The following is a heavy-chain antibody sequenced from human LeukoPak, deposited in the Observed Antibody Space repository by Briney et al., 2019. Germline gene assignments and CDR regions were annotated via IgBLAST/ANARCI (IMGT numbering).Heavy chain of an antibody. CDR3: AKAPLLWFSLCVDY. Sequence: GGSLRLSCAASGFTFSSYAMSWVRQAPGKGLEWVSAISGSGGSTYYADSVKGRFTISRDNSKNTLYLQMNSLRAEDTAVYYCAKAPLLWFSLCVDYWGQGTLVTVSS. CDR1: GFTFSSYA. J-gene: IGHJ4*02. CDR2: ISGSGGST. V-gene: IGHV3-23*01. D-gene: IGHD3-10*01.